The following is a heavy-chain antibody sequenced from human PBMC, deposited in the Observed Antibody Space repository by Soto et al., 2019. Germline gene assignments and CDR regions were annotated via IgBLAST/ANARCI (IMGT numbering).Heavy chain of an antibody. Sequence: SETLSLTCTVSGGSISSGGYYWSWIRQHPGKGLEWIGYIYYSGSTYYNPSLKSRVTISVDTSKNQFSLKLSSVTAADTAVYYCARDSRSGYSGLYYYYGMDVWGQGTTVTVSS. CDR2: IYYSGST. J-gene: IGHJ6*02. V-gene: IGHV4-31*03. CDR3: ARDSRSGYSGLYYYYGMDV. CDR1: GGSISSGGYY. D-gene: IGHD5-12*01.